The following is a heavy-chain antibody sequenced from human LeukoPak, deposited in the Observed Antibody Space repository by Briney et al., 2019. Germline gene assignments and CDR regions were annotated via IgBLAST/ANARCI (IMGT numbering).Heavy chain of an antibody. V-gene: IGHV4-39*07. D-gene: IGHD1-26*01. J-gene: IGHJ4*02. CDR2: INHSGTT. Sequence: SETLSLTCTVSGGSISSSSYYWGWIRQPPGKGMEWIGEINHSGTTNYNPSLKSRVTISVDTSKNQFSLRLDSVTAADTAVYYCARRPANSGNYDGPSGLDYWGQGTLVTVSS. CDR1: GGSISSSSYY. CDR3: ARRPANSGNYDGPSGLDY.